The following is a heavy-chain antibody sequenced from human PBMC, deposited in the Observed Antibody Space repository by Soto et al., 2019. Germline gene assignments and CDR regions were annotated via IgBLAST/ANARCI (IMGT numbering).Heavy chain of an antibody. CDR3: ALSFSQTNIDV. CDR2: INPDSGRT. Sequence: QVQLVQSGPEVGKPGASVKVSCKASGYTFTGYYLHWVRQAPGQGLEWMGYINPDSGRTRYAQKFQGTVTMTRDTSITTAYLELSSLKYDDSAMFYCALSFSQTNIDVWGQGTPVIVSS. V-gene: IGHV1-2*02. J-gene: IGHJ6*01. CDR1: GYTFTGYY.